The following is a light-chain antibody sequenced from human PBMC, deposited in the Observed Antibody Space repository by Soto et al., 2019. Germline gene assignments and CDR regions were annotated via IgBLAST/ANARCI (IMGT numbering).Light chain of an antibody. J-gene: IGLJ3*02. CDR3: ETWYSNTHEV. CDR2: LDRSGSY. V-gene: IGLV4-60*02. Sequence: QLVLTQSSSASAYLGSSVKLTCILSSEHSTYIIAWHQQQPGKAPRFLMTLDRSGSYNRGSGVPDRFSGSSSGADRYLTISNLQFEDEGDYYCETWYSNTHEVFGGGTKLTVL. CDR1: SEHSTYI.